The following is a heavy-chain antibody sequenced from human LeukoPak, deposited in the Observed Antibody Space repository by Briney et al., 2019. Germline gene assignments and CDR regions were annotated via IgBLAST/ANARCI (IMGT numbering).Heavy chain of an antibody. Sequence: SETLSLTCTVSGGSISSGDYYWSWIRQPPGKGLEWIGYIYYSGSTYYNPSLKSRVTISVDTSKNQFSLKLSSVTAADTAVYYCARGGGLHWFDPWGQRTTVTVSS. CDR2: IYYSGST. CDR1: GGSISSGDYY. J-gene: IGHJ5*01. D-gene: IGHD3/OR15-3a*01. CDR3: ARGGGLHWFDP. V-gene: IGHV4-30-4*01.